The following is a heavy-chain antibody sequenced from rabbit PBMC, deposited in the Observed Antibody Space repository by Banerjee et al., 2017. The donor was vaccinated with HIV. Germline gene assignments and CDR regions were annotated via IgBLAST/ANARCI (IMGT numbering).Heavy chain of an antibody. Sequence: QSLEESGGDLVKPGASLTLTCTASGFSFSSSDYMCWVRQAPGKGLEWISCIAGSSSGFTYSATWASGRFTISKTSSTTVTLQMTSLTVADTATYFCARDGAGGNYFALWGPGTLVTVS. D-gene: IGHD8-1*01. CDR1: GFSFSSSDY. CDR2: IAGSSSGFT. V-gene: IGHV1S40*01. CDR3: ARDGAGGNYFAL. J-gene: IGHJ4*01.